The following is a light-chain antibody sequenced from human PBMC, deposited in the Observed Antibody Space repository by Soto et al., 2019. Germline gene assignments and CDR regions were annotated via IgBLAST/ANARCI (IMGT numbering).Light chain of an antibody. Sequence: EIVLTQSPGNLSLSPGERATLSCRASQSVSSSYLAWYQQKPGQAPRLLIYGASSRATGIPDRFSGSGSGADFTLTISRLEPEDFAVYYCQQYGSSPPKTFGQGTRLEIK. V-gene: IGKV3-20*01. CDR1: QSVSSSY. CDR2: GAS. J-gene: IGKJ5*01. CDR3: QQYGSSPPKT.